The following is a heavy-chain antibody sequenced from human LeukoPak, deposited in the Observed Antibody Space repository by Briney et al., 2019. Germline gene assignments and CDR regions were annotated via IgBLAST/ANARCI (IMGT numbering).Heavy chain of an antibody. J-gene: IGHJ4*02. Sequence: SETLSLTCTVSGASISPYYWNWIRQPAGKGLEWIGRLYPSGSSDYNPSLKSRVTMSDDTSRNQFSLRVTSVTAADTATYYCARDLSGSLYFDYWGQGILVTVSA. CDR1: GASISPYY. V-gene: IGHV4-4*07. CDR2: LYPSGSS. CDR3: ARDLSGSLYFDY. D-gene: IGHD3-10*01.